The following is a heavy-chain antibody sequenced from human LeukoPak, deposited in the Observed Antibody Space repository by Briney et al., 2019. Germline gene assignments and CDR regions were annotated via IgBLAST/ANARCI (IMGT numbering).Heavy chain of an antibody. D-gene: IGHD2-2*02. CDR3: ARIRCGHTDDICYNH. CDR1: NVSLTGNY. J-gene: IGHJ4*02. V-gene: IGHV4-34*01. Sequence: PSETLSLTCGVYNVSLTGNYWSWIRQPPGKRPEWIGEINDDGYTNYNPSLRSRVTISLDTSEKYLSLTLTSVTAADTAVYYCARIRCGHTDDICYNHWGQGTLVTVSS. CDR2: INDDGYT.